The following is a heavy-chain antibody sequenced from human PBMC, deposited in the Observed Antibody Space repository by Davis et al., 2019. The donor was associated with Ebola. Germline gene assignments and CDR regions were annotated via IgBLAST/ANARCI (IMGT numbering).Heavy chain of an antibody. D-gene: IGHD3-22*01. CDR1: GFTFSSYS. J-gene: IGHJ4*02. V-gene: IGHV3-21*01. Sequence: GGSLRLSCAASGFTFSSYSMNWVRQAPGKGLEWVSSISSSSSYIYYADSVKGRFTISRDNAKNSLYLQMNSLRAEDTAVYYCARSRPDRSGYYPFDYWGQGTLVTVSS. CDR2: ISSSSSYI. CDR3: ARSRPDRSGYYPFDY.